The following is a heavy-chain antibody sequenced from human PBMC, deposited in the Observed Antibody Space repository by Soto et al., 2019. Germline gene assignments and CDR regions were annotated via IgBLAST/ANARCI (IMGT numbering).Heavy chain of an antibody. Sequence: QVQLVESGGGVVQPGRSLRLSCAASGFTFRSYGMHWVRQAPGKGLEWVAVIWYDGSNKYYADSVKGRFTSSRDNSKNTLYLQMNSLRAEDTAVYYCASGVAGVVVAATGAFDYWGQGTLVTVSS. CDR3: ASGVAGVVVAATGAFDY. V-gene: IGHV3-33*01. J-gene: IGHJ4*02. D-gene: IGHD2-15*01. CDR1: GFTFRSYG. CDR2: IWYDGSNK.